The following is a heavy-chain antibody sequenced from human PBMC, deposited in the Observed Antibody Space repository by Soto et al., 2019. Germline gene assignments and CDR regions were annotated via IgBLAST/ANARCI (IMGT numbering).Heavy chain of an antibody. V-gene: IGHV4-30-4*01. D-gene: IGHD3-9*01. Sequence: SETLSLTCTVSGGSISSGDYYWSWIRQPPGKGLEWIGYIYYSGSTYYNPSLKSRVTISVDTSKNQFSLKLSSVTAADTAVYYCARDLTFYDIYAFDIWGQGTMVTVSS. J-gene: IGHJ3*02. CDR3: ARDLTFYDIYAFDI. CDR2: IYYSGST. CDR1: GGSISSGDYY.